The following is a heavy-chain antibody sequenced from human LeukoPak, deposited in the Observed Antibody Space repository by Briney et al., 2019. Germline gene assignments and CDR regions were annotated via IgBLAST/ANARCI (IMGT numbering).Heavy chain of an antibody. CDR1: GFTFGSYW. V-gene: IGHV3-74*01. D-gene: IGHD2-2*01. Sequence: GGSLRLSCAASGFTFGSYWMHWVRQAPGKGLVWVSRINSDGSSTSYADSVKGRFTISRDNAKNTLYLQMNSLRAEDTAVYYCARRVVVPAAPYYFDYWGQGTLVTVSS. J-gene: IGHJ4*02. CDR3: ARRVVVPAAPYYFDY. CDR2: INSDGSST.